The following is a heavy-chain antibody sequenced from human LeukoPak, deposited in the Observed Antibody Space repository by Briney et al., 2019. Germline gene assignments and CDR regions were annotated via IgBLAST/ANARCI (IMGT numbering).Heavy chain of an antibody. CDR3: AKDFRGIRFLEWLPDY. Sequence: GSLRLSCAASGFTFSSYAMSWVRQAPGKGLEWVSGITESGGSTYFADSVKDRFTISRDNSKNTLYLQINTLRAEDTAIYYCAKDFRGIRFLEWLPDYWGQGTLVTVSS. J-gene: IGHJ4*02. V-gene: IGHV3-23*01. D-gene: IGHD3-3*01. CDR2: ITESGGST. CDR1: GFTFSSYA.